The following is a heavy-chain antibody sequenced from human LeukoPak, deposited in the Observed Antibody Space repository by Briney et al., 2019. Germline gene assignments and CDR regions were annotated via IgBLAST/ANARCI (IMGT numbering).Heavy chain of an antibody. CDR1: GYTFTSYG. J-gene: IGHJ5*02. CDR3: ARVVYCSSTSCEVSRQYNWFDP. V-gene: IGHV1-18*01. Sequence: GALVKVSCKASGYTFTSYGISWVRQAPGQGLEWMGWISAYNGNTNYAQKLQGRVTMTTDTSTSTAYMELRSLRSDDTAVYYCARVVYCSSTSCEVSRQYNWFDPWGQGTLVTVSS. CDR2: ISAYNGNT. D-gene: IGHD2-2*01.